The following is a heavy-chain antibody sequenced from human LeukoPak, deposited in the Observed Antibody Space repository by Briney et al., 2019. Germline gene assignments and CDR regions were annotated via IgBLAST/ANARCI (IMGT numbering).Heavy chain of an antibody. CDR2: IYYSGST. D-gene: IGHD3-22*01. V-gene: IGHV4-59*01. Sequence: PSETLSLTCTVSGGSISSYYWSWIRQPPGKGLEWIGYIYYSGSTNYNPSLKSRVTISVDTSKNQFSLKLSSVTAADTAVYYCAGTYYYDSSGYSTFDYWGQGTLVTVSS. CDR1: GGSISSYY. J-gene: IGHJ4*02. CDR3: AGTYYYDSSGYSTFDY.